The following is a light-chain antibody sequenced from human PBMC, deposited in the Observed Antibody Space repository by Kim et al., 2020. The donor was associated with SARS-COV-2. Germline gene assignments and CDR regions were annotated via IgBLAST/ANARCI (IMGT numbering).Light chain of an antibody. V-gene: IGLV3-25*03. CDR2: KDN. CDR3: QSADGSGTYV. J-gene: IGLJ1*01. CDR1: TLPEKH. Sequence: SYELTQPPSLSVSPGQTARITCSGDTLPEKHTYWYQQKSGQAPLLVIYKDNERPSGIPGRFSGSSSGTTVTLTISGVQAEDDADYYCQSADGSGTYVFGTGTKVTVL.